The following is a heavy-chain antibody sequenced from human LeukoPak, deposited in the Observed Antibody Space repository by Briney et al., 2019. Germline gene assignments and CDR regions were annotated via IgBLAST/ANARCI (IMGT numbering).Heavy chain of an antibody. Sequence: GGSLRLSCAASGFTFSSYGMPWVRQAPGKGLEWVAVISYDGSNKYYADSVKGRFTISRDNSKNTLYLQMNSLRAEDTAVYYCARPGTAVTTDYYYGMDVWGQGTTVTVSS. CDR2: ISYDGSNK. J-gene: IGHJ6*02. CDR1: GFTFSSYG. CDR3: ARPGTAVTTDYYYGMDV. V-gene: IGHV3-30*03. D-gene: IGHD4-17*01.